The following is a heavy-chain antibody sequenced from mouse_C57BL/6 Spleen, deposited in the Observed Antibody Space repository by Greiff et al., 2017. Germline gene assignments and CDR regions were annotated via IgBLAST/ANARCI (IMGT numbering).Heavy chain of an antibody. Sequence: VQLQQSGPELVKPGASVKISCKASGYAFSSSWMNWVKQRPGKGLEWIGRIYPGDGDTNYNGKFKGKATLTADKSSSTAYMQLSSLTSEDSAVYFCATWGKLAMDYWGQGTSVTVSA. V-gene: IGHV1-82*01. CDR3: ATWGKLAMDY. J-gene: IGHJ4*01. CDR2: IYPGDGDT. CDR1: GYAFSSSW.